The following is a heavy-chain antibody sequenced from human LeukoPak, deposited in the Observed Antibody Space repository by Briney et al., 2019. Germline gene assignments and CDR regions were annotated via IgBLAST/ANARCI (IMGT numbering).Heavy chain of an antibody. Sequence: GRSLRLSCAASGFTFSSYGMHWVRQAPGKGLEWVAVISYDGSNKYYADSVKGRFTISRDNSKNTLYLQMNSLRAEDTAVYYCAKDLGYSYSRSGIDPWGQGTLVTVSS. V-gene: IGHV3-30*18. CDR1: GFTFSSYG. J-gene: IGHJ5*02. CDR3: AKDLGYSYSRSGIDP. D-gene: IGHD5-18*01. CDR2: ISYDGSNK.